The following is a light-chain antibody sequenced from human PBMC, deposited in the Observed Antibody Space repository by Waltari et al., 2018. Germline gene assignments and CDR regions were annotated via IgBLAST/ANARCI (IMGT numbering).Light chain of an antibody. V-gene: IGKV3-11*01. CDR3: QQRSNWPRT. CDR2: SAS. CDR1: QSVSSY. J-gene: IGKJ1*01. Sequence: IVLPQSPAPLSLSPGAMATLSCKASQSVSSYLAWYQQKPGQAPRLLIYSASNRATGLPARFSGSGSGTDFTLTISSLEPEDFAVYYCQQRSNWPRTFGQGTKVEI.